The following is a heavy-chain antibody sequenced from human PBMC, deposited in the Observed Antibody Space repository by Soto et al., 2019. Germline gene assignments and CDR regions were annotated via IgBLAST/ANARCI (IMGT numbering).Heavy chain of an antibody. D-gene: IGHD2-15*01. CDR2: ISYDGSNK. J-gene: IGHJ6*03. CDR1: GFTFSIYG. V-gene: IGHV3-30*18. CDR3: AKGGVVVGRRDYYYMDV. Sequence: GGSLRLSCAASGFTFSIYGMHWFRQAPGKGLEWVAVISYDGSNKYYADSVKGRFTISRDNSKNTLYLQMNSLRAEDTAVYYCAKGGVVVGRRDYYYMDVWGKGTTVTVSS.